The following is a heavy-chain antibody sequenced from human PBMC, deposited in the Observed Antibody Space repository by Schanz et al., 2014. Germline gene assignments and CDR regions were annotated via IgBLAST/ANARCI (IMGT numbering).Heavy chain of an antibody. J-gene: IGHJ6*02. CDR2: VYMSAAST. D-gene: IGHD6-6*01. Sequence: EVQLVESGGGLIQPGGSLRLSCAVSGFTVSSNYMSWVRQAPGKGLEWVSTVYMSAASTRYADSVKGRFIISRDSSKNTLFLQMNSLRPEDTAEYYCAKNWKGHHITGRPGWSDGMDVWGQGTTVTVSS. V-gene: IGHV3-53*01. CDR3: AKNWKGHHITGRPGWSDGMDV. CDR1: GFTVSSNY.